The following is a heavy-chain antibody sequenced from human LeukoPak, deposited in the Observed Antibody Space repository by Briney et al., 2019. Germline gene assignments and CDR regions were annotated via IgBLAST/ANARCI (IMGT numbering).Heavy chain of an antibody. CDR2: IYYSGST. J-gene: IGHJ4*02. V-gene: IGHV4-39*01. D-gene: IGHD3-3*01. Sequence: SETLSLTCTVSGGSISSSSYYWGWIRQPPGKGLEWIGSIYYSGSTYYNPSLKSRVTISVDTSKNQFSLKLSSVTAADTAVYYCARRSRWSGAPFDYWGQGTLVIVSS. CDR3: ARRSRWSGAPFDY. CDR1: GGSISSSSYY.